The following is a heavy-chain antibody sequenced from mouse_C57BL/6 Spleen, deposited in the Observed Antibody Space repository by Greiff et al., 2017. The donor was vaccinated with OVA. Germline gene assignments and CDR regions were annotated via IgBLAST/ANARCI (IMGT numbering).Heavy chain of an antibody. CDR2: IRNKANGYTT. CDR1: GFTFTDYY. J-gene: IGHJ4*01. Sequence: EVQGVESGGGLVQPGGSLSLSCAASGFTFTDYYMSWVRQPPGKALEWLGFIRNKANGYTTEYSASVKGRFTISRDNSQSILYLQMSALRAEDSATYYCARYGTVSYAMDYWGQGTSVTVAS. CDR3: ARYGTVSYAMDY. D-gene: IGHD1-1*01. V-gene: IGHV7-3*01.